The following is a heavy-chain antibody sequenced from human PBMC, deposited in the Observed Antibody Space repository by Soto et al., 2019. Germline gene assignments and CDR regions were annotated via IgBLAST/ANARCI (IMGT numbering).Heavy chain of an antibody. V-gene: IGHV3-21*01. Sequence: GGSLRLSCAASGFTFSSYSMNWVRQAPGKGLEWVSSISSSSSYIYYADSVKGRFTISRDNAKNSLYLQMNSLRAEDTAVYYCARDTYYYDSSVPPRYYFDYWGQGTLVTVSS. CDR1: GFTFSSYS. CDR3: ARDTYYYDSSVPPRYYFDY. D-gene: IGHD3-22*01. CDR2: ISSSSSYI. J-gene: IGHJ4*02.